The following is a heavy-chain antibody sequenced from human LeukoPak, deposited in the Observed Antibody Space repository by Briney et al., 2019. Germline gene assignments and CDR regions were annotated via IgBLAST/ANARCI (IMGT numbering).Heavy chain of an antibody. Sequence: PSETLSLTCAVYGGSFSGYYWSWIRQPPGKGLEWIGEINHSGSTNYNPSLKSRVTISVDTSKNQFSLKLSSVTAADTAVYYCARGYSSGWYGSMDVWGQGTTVTVSS. CDR3: ARGYSSGWYGSMDV. CDR1: GGSFSGYY. CDR2: INHSGST. D-gene: IGHD6-19*01. J-gene: IGHJ6*02. V-gene: IGHV4-34*01.